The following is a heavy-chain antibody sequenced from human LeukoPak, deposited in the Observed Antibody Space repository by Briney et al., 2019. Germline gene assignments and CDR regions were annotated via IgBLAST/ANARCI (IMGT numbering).Heavy chain of an antibody. D-gene: IGHD3-22*01. Sequence: PSETLSLTCTVSGGSISSYYWSWIQQPPGKGQEWIGYSDYSGSTNYNPSLKSRVTISVDTSKNQFSLKLSSVTAADTAVYYCARQTPDSSGYYYSGGYFFDYWGQGTLVTVSS. CDR1: GGSISSYY. CDR2: SDYSGST. V-gene: IGHV4-59*08. J-gene: IGHJ4*02. CDR3: ARQTPDSSGYYYSGGYFFDY.